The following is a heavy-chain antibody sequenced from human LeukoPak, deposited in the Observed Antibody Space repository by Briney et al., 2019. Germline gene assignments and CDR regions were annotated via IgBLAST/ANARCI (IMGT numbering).Heavy chain of an antibody. D-gene: IGHD3-22*01. CDR2: IYFSGST. CDR3: ARVVPYYYDRSDYYFAAFVI. CDR1: GGSISSSCFH. V-gene: IGHV4-39*01. J-gene: IGHJ3*02. Sequence: QSSQTVSLTCTVSGGSISSSCFHWGWIRQPPGKGLEWIGTIYFSGSTYYDPSPKSRVTMPVDTSKNQVSLKLSSVTAAYTAVYYWARVVPYYYDRSDYYFAAFVIWGQRTMVTVSS.